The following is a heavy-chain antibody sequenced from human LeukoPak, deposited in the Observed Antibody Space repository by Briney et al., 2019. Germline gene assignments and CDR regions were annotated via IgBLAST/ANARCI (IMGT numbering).Heavy chain of an antibody. D-gene: IGHD5-12*01. CDR1: GITFSNYA. CDR2: ISGSAHKI. CDR3: ARDLGGSF. V-gene: IGHV3-23*01. Sequence: GGSLRLSCVASGITFSNYAVSWVRQAPEKGLDWVSVISGSAHKIRYADSVKGRFTISRDNAKNSLYLQMNSLRAEDTAVYYCARDLGGSFWGQGTMVTVSS. J-gene: IGHJ3*01.